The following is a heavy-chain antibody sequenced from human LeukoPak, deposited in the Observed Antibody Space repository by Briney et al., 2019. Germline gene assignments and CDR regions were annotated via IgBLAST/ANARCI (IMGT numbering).Heavy chain of an antibody. CDR2: INTDGSST. V-gene: IGHV3-74*01. CDR3: ARSVGATSYYYYGMDV. J-gene: IGHJ6*02. D-gene: IGHD1-26*01. CDR1: GFTFSRYW. Sequence: GGSLRLSCAAYGFTFSRYWMHWVRQAPGKGLVWVSRINTDGSSTDYADSVKGRFTMSRDNAKNTLYLQMNSLRAEDTAVYYCARSVGATSYYYYGMDVWGQGTTVTVSS.